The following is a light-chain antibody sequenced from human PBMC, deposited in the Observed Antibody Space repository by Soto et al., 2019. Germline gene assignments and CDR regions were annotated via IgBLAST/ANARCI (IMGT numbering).Light chain of an antibody. CDR3: SSYTSSTDYV. V-gene: IGLV2-14*01. CDR1: TSDFGFYNY. Sequence: QSALTQPASVSGSPGQSITISCTGTTSDFGFYNYVSWYQHHPGKAPKLLIYEVTNRHSGVSNRFSGSKSGNTASLTISGLQAEDEADYYCSSYTSSTDYVFGTGTKLNVL. J-gene: IGLJ1*01. CDR2: EVT.